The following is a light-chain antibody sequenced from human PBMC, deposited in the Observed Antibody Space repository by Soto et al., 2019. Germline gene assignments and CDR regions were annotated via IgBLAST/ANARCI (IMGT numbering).Light chain of an antibody. CDR1: SSDVGGYNY. Sequence: QSALTQPASVSGSPGQSITISCTGTSSDVGGYNYVSWYQQHPGKAPKLIICEVINRPSGVSNRFSGSKSGNTASLTISGLQAEDEADYYCSSYNSRSTLVFGTGTKVTVL. J-gene: IGLJ1*01. CDR3: SSYNSRSTLV. CDR2: EVI. V-gene: IGLV2-14*01.